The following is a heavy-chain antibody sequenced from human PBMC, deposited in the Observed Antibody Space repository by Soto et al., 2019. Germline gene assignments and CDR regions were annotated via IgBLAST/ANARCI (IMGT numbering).Heavy chain of an antibody. CDR1: GGYINSHY. CDR2: IYYSGST. Sequence: QVQLQESGPGLVKPSETLSLTCTVSGGYINSHYWTWIRQPPRKGLERLGYIYYSGSTNYNPSLKSRVTILTDKSKSHFSLRLTSLTAADTAVYYCARSTWGYAFDIWGQGAVVTVSS. V-gene: IGHV4-59*08. D-gene: IGHD3-16*01. CDR3: ARSTWGYAFDI. J-gene: IGHJ3*02.